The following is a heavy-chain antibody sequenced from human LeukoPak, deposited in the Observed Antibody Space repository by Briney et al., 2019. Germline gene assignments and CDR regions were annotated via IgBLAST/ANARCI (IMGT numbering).Heavy chain of an antibody. CDR1: GFTFSSYG. V-gene: IGHV3-23*01. J-gene: IGHJ5*02. Sequence: PGGSLGLSCAASGFTFSSYGMSWVRQAPGKGLEWVSAISGSGGSTYYADSVKGRFTISRDDSKNTLYLQMNSLRAEDTAVFYCAKDDSGYGNNWFDPWGQGTLVTVSS. CDR3: AKDDSGYGNNWFDP. D-gene: IGHD5-12*01. CDR2: ISGSGGST.